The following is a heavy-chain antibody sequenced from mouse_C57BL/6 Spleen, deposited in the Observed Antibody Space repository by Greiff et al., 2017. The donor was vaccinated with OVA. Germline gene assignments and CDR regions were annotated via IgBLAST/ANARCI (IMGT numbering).Heavy chain of an antibody. Sequence: DVKLVESEGGLVQPGSSMKLSCTASGFTFSDYYMAWVRQVPEKGLEWVANINYDGSSTYYLDSLKSRFIISRDNTKNILYLQMSSLKSEDTATYYCARGDYGSSYAMDYWGQGTSVTVSS. V-gene: IGHV5-16*01. J-gene: IGHJ4*01. CDR3: ARGDYGSSYAMDY. CDR1: GFTFSDYY. CDR2: INYDGSST. D-gene: IGHD1-1*01.